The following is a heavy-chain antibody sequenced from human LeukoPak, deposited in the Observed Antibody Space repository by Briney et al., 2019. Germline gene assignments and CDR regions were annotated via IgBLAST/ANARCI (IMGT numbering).Heavy chain of an antibody. CDR1: GGSVSSDSYF. CDR2: IYYSGST. V-gene: IGHV4-61*01. CDR3: ARGQRRLQDY. Sequence: SETLSLTCSVSGGSVSSDSYFWTWIRQPPGKGLEWIGYIYYSGSTNYNPSLKSRVTISLDTSKSQISLKLSSVTAADTAVYYCARGQRRLQDYWGQGTLVTVSS. J-gene: IGHJ4*02.